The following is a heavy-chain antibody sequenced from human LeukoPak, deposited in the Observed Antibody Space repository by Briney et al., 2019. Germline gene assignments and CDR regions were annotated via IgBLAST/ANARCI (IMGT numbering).Heavy chain of an antibody. CDR1: GYRFTSYW. D-gene: IGHD6-13*01. V-gene: IGHV5-51*01. CDR3: ARPRCSTCSFDY. Sequence: GESLKISCKGSGYRFTSYWIGWVRQMPGKGLEWMGIIYPGDSDGRYSPSLQGQVTISADRSINTACLQWSSLKASDTAMYYCARPRCSTCSFDYWGQGTLVTVSS. J-gene: IGHJ4*02. CDR2: IYPGDSDG.